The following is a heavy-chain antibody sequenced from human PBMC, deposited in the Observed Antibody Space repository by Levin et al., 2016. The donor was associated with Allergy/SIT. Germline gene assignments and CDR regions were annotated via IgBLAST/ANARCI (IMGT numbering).Heavy chain of an antibody. CDR3: AKDPAYSSSSGYSWFDP. Sequence: GESLKISCAASGFTFSSYAMSWVRQAPGKGLEWVSAISGSGGSTYYADSVKGRFTISRDNSKNTLYLQMNSLRAEDTAVYYCAKDPAYSSSSGYSWFDPWGQGTLVTVSS. CDR1: GFTFSSYA. V-gene: IGHV3-23*01. D-gene: IGHD6-6*01. J-gene: IGHJ5*02. CDR2: ISGSGGST.